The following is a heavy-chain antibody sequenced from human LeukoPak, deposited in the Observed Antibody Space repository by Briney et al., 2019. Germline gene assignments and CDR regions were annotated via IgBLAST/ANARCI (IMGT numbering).Heavy chain of an antibody. J-gene: IGHJ4*02. D-gene: IGHD6-19*01. Sequence: GGSLRLSCAASAFTFSSYWMHWVRQAPGKGLVWVSRINSDGSSTSYADSVKGRFTISRDNSKNTLYLQMNSLRAEDTAVYYCAKIPGIAVAGDYWGQGTLVTVSS. CDR2: INSDGSST. CDR3: AKIPGIAVAGDY. V-gene: IGHV3-74*01. CDR1: AFTFSSYW.